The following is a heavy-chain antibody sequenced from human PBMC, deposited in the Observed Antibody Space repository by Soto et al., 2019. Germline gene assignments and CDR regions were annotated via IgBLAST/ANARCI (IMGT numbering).Heavy chain of an antibody. CDR3: ARRYSSSLDV. Sequence: SETLSLTCTVSGGSISSYYWSWIRQPPGKGLEWIGYIYYSGSTSYNPSLKSRVTISVDTSKNQFSLKLSSVTAADTAVYYCARRYSSSLDVWGQGTTVTVSS. D-gene: IGHD6-13*01. J-gene: IGHJ6*02. V-gene: IGHV4-59*08. CDR2: IYYSGST. CDR1: GGSISSYY.